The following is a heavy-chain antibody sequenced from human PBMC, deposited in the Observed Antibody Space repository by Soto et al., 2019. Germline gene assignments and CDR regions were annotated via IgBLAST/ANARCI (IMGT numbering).Heavy chain of an antibody. D-gene: IGHD5-12*01. V-gene: IGHV4-34*01. CDR1: GGSLSGYY. J-gene: IGHJ4*02. Sequence: QVQLQQWGAGLLKPSETLSLTCVVYGGSLSGYYWSWIRQPPGKGLEWIGEIKDGGLTNYSPSLKSRATISADTPKNQCPLKLPSVTAADRAVYYCARGQEGVVATHWDQGTLVTVPS. CDR2: IKDGGLT. CDR3: ARGQEGVVATH.